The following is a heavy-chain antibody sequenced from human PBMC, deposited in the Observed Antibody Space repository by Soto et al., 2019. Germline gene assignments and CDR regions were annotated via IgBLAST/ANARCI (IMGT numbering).Heavy chain of an antibody. J-gene: IGHJ4*02. D-gene: IGHD2-2*01. CDR3: AKDYKYQLLYYFDY. CDR1: GFTFDDYA. V-gene: IGHV3-9*01. CDR2: ISWNSGSI. Sequence: PGGSRRLSCAASGFTFDDYAMHWVRQAPGKGLEWVSGISWNSGSIGYADSVKGRFTISRDNAKNSLYLQMNSLRAEDTALCYCAKDYKYQLLYYFDYWGQGTLVTVSS.